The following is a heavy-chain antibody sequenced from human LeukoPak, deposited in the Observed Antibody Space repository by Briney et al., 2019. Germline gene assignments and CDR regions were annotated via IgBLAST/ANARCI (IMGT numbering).Heavy chain of an antibody. CDR1: GGSISSYY. V-gene: IGHV4-59*01. J-gene: IGHJ6*02. CDR2: IYYSGST. D-gene: IGHD3-22*01. CDR3: ARVPASSGYLSYYYGMDV. Sequence: SETLSLTCTVSGGSISSYYWSWIRQPPGKGLEWIGYIYYSGSTNYNPSLKSRVTISVDTSKNQFSLKLSSVTAADTAVYYCARVPASSGYLSYYYGMDVWGQGTTVTVSS.